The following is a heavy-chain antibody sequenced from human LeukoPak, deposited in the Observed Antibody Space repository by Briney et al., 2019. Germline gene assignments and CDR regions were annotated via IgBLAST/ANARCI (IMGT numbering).Heavy chain of an antibody. CDR2: VNPNSGGT. Sequence: EASVKVSCKASGYTFTGYYMHWVRQAPGQGLEWMGWVNPNSGGTNFAQKFQSRVTMTRDTSISTAYMELSRLRSDDTAAYFCARDREYRSSSYPLDYWGQGTLVTVSS. V-gene: IGHV1-2*02. D-gene: IGHD6-6*01. CDR1: GYTFTGYY. CDR3: ARDREYRSSSYPLDY. J-gene: IGHJ4*02.